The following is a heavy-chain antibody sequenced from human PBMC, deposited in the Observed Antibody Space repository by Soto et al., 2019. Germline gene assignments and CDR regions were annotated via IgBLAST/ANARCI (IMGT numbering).Heavy chain of an antibody. Sequence: SETLSLTCAVYGGSFSGYYWTWIRQPPGTGLEWIGEINHSGSTNYNPSLKSRVTISVDTSKNQFSLKLTSVTAADTAVYYCSALSYNSGWHYWGQGTLVTVSS. CDR1: GGSFSGYY. CDR3: SALSYNSGWHY. V-gene: IGHV4-34*03. CDR2: INHSGST. J-gene: IGHJ4*02. D-gene: IGHD6-19*01.